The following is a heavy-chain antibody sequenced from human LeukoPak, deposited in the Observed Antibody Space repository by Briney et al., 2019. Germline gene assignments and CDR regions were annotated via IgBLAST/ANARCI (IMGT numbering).Heavy chain of an antibody. V-gene: IGHV3-30*18. D-gene: IGHD4-17*01. CDR2: ISSDGSNT. CDR3: AKDQAAFGDYDFDY. CDR1: GFTFSSYG. Sequence: PGGSLTLSCAASGFTFSSYGMHWFRQAPGKGLDWVAVISSDGSNTHYADSVKGRFTISRDNSKNTLSLQMDSLRADDTAVYYCAKDQAAFGDYDFDYWGQGTLVTVSP. J-gene: IGHJ4*02.